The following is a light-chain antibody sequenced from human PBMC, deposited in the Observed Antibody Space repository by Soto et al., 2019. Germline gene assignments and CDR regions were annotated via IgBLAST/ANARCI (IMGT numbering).Light chain of an antibody. CDR1: QSISSR. V-gene: IGKV1-5*01. J-gene: IGKJ1*01. Sequence: DIQMTQSPSTLSASVGDRVTITCRASQSISSRLAWYQQRPGKAPKLLFHDASNLQSGVPSRFSGSGSGTEFTLTITSLQPDDFATYYCQQYDTYSRTFGQGTKVEIK. CDR3: QQYDTYSRT. CDR2: DAS.